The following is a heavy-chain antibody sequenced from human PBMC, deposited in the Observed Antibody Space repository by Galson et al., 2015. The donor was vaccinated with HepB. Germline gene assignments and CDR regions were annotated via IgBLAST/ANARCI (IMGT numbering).Heavy chain of an antibody. CDR3: ATVRFLHADRFQFDY. CDR2: FDPEDGET. J-gene: IGHJ4*02. CDR1: GYTLTELS. D-gene: IGHD3-3*01. Sequence: SVKVSCKVSGYTLTELSMHWVRQAPGKGLEWMGGFDPEDGETIYAQKFQGRVTMTEDTSTDTAYMELSSLRSEDTAVYYCATVRFLHADRFQFDYWGQGTLVTVSS. V-gene: IGHV1-24*01.